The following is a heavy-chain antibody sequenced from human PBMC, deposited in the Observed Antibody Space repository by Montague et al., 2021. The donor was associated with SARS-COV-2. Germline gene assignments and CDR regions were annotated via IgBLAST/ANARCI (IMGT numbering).Heavy chain of an antibody. J-gene: IGHJ3*02. CDR3: ARHSGRDTIFGVVIIFDAFDI. Sequence: SETLSLTCAVYGGSFSGYYWSWIRQPPGKGLEWIGSTYYSGSTYYTPSLKSRVTISVDTSKNQFSLRLSSVTAADTAVYYCARHSGRDTIFGVVIIFDAFDIWGQGTMVTVSS. CDR2: TYYSGST. V-gene: IGHV4-34*01. CDR1: GGSFSGYY. D-gene: IGHD3-3*01.